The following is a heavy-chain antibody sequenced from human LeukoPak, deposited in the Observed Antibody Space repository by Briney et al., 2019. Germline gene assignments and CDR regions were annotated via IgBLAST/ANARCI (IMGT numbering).Heavy chain of an antibody. V-gene: IGHV3-11*04. CDR3: AELGITMIGGV. J-gene: IGHJ6*04. D-gene: IGHD3-10*02. CDR1: AFSVSSNY. Sequence: GGSLRLSCAASAFSVSSNYMSWVRQAPGKGLEWVSYISSSGSTIYYADSVKGRFTISRDNAKNSLYLQMNSLRAEDTAVYYCAELGITMIGGVWGKGTTVTISS. CDR2: ISSSGSTI.